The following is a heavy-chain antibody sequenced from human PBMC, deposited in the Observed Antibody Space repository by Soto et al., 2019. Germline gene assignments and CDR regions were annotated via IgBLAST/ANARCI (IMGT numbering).Heavy chain of an antibody. CDR3: ARGDIAAAGKGPCDY. V-gene: IGHV1-46*01. J-gene: IGHJ4*02. CDR2: INPSGGST. Sequence: ASVKVSCKASGYTFTSYYMHWVRQAPGQGLEWMGIINPSGGSTSYAQKFQGRVTMTRDTSTSTVHMELSSLRSEDTAVYYCARGDIAAAGKGPCDYWGQGTLVTVSS. D-gene: IGHD6-13*01. CDR1: GYTFTSYY.